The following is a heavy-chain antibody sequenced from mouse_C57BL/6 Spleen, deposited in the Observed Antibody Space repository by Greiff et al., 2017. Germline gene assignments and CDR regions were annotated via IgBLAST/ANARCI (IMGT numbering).Heavy chain of an antibody. CDR1: GYTFTDYY. D-gene: IGHD2-3*01. V-gene: IGHV1-19*01. J-gene: IGHJ2*01. Sequence: VQLKQSGPVLVKPGASVKMSCKASGYTFTDYYMNWVKQSHGKSLEWIGVINPYNGGTSYNQKFKGKATLTVDKSSSTAYMELNSLTSEDSAVYYCARGDDGYPFDYWGQGTTLTVSS. CDR3: ARGDDGYPFDY. CDR2: INPYNGGT.